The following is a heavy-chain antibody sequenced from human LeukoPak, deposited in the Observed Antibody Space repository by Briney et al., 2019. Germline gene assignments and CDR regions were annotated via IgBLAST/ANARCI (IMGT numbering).Heavy chain of an antibody. Sequence: GGSLRLSCAASGFTFSTYWMTWVRQAPGKGLEWVANINQHGSDKYYVDSVKGRFTISRDNAKRSVYLQMSRLRADDTALYYCAREDRQSIAAAGPFDYWGQGILVTVSS. CDR1: GFTFSTYW. CDR3: AREDRQSIAAAGPFDY. J-gene: IGHJ4*02. V-gene: IGHV3-7*01. CDR2: INQHGSDK. D-gene: IGHD6-13*01.